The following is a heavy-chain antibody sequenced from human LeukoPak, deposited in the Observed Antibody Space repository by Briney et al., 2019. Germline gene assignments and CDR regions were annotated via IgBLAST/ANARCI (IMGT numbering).Heavy chain of an antibody. Sequence: ASVKVSCKASGYTFTSYGISWVRQAPGQGLELMGWISAYNGNTNYAQNLQGRVTMTTDTSTSTAYMELRSLRSDDTAVYYCAGATRGYGDYDYWGQGTLVTVSS. CDR2: ISAYNGNT. D-gene: IGHD4-17*01. V-gene: IGHV1-18*01. CDR3: AGATRGYGDYDY. J-gene: IGHJ4*02. CDR1: GYTFTSYG.